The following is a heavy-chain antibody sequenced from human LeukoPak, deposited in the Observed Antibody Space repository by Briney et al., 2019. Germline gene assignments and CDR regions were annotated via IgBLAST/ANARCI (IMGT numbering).Heavy chain of an antibody. Sequence: GGSLRLSCAASGFTFSSYDMSWVGQAPGKGGEWVSDISGSGGSTYYADSGKGRFTIDRDNSKNTLYLQINSLRAEDTAVYYCAKCFWSGYYTGYYFDYWGQGTLVTVSS. CDR3: AKCFWSGYYTGYYFDY. D-gene: IGHD3-3*01. V-gene: IGHV3-23*01. CDR1: GFTFSSYD. CDR2: ISGSGGST. J-gene: IGHJ4*02.